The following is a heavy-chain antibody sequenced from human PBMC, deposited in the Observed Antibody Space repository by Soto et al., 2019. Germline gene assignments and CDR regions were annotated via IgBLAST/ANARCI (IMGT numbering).Heavy chain of an antibody. V-gene: IGHV1-3*01. CDR1: GYTFTGNA. CDR3: ARSETGYSRFDY. J-gene: IGHJ4*02. CDR2: IDPGNGNT. D-gene: IGHD3-9*01. Sequence: QVQLVQSGAEVKNPGASVKVSCRASGYTFTGNAIHWIRQAPGQRLEWIGKIDPGNGNTKYSQNFQGRVTITRATSARAAYMELNTLGSEDTSIYYCARSETGYSRFDYWGQGTLVNVSS.